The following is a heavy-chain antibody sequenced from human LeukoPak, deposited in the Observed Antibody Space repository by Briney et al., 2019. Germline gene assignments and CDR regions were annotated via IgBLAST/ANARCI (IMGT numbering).Heavy chain of an antibody. V-gene: IGHV1-18*01. Sequence: ASVKVSCKASGYTFTSYGNSWVRQAPGQGLEWMGWISAYNGNTNYAQKLQGRVTMTTDTSTSTAYMELRSLRSDDTAVYYCARDRPKAITIFGVVDDYWGQGTLVTVSS. CDR3: ARDRPKAITIFGVVDDY. CDR2: ISAYNGNT. D-gene: IGHD3-3*01. J-gene: IGHJ4*02. CDR1: GYTFTSYG.